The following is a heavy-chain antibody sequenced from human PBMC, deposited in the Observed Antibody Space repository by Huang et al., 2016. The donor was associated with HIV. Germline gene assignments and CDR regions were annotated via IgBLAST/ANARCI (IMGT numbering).Heavy chain of an antibody. Sequence: QLHLQQSGPGLVRPSETPSLICTVSGGSITSSNHYWGWIRQTPGKGLEWIGNFYYSGDAYYTPSLKNRVSISRDTSKSQFSLRLSSVIATDTAVYYCASGEYGKNAYDIWGQGTVVTVSA. J-gene: IGHJ3*02. CDR1: GGSITSSNHY. CDR3: ASGEYGKNAYDI. V-gene: IGHV4-39*01. CDR2: FYYSGDA. D-gene: IGHD2-2*01.